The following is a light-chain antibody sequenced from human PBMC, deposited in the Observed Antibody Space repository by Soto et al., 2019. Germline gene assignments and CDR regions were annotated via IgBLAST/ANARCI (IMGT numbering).Light chain of an antibody. CDR1: SSDVGGYKY. CDR3: SSYTSSTTYV. V-gene: IGLV2-14*01. CDR2: DVS. Sequence: QSALTQPASVSGSPGQSITISCTGTSSDVGGYKYVSSYQHHPRKGPKLMLYDVSNRPSGVSNRFSGSKSGNTASLTISGRHAEDEADYYCSSYTSSTTYVFGTGTKLTVL. J-gene: IGLJ1*01.